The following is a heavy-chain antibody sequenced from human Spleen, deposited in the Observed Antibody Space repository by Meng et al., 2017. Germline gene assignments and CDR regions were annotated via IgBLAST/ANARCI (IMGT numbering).Heavy chain of an antibody. CDR2: IFHGGST. D-gene: IGHD3-16*01. J-gene: IGHJ5*02. CDR3: ARDLWELRYKAPFDP. V-gene: IGHV4-34*12. Sequence: VHPQRVGAGLVKPSVTLSPTCDVYGGSFSGYSWSWIRQPPGKGLEWIGEIFHGGSTNYNPSLKSRVTISVDTSKNQFSLKLSSVTAADTAVYYCARDLWELRYKAPFDPWGQGILVTVSS. CDR1: GGSFSGYS.